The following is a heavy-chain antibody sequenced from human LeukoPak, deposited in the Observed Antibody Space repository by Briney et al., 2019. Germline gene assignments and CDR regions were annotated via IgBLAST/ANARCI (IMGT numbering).Heavy chain of an antibody. V-gene: IGHV4-34*01. Sequence: SETLSLTCAVYGGSFSCYYWSWIRQPPRKGLEWIGEINHSGSTHYNPSLKSRVTISVDTSKTQFSLKLRSVTAADTAVYYCARGGLLWFGERRTFDIWGQGTMVTVSS. CDR1: GGSFSCYY. J-gene: IGHJ3*02. CDR3: ARGGLLWFGERRTFDI. CDR2: INHSGST. D-gene: IGHD3-10*01.